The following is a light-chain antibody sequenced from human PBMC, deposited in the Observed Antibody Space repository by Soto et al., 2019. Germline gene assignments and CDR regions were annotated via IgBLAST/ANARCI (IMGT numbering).Light chain of an antibody. J-gene: IGLJ3*02. V-gene: IGLV1-44*01. CDR3: AAWDDSPGRV. CDR2: TNN. Sequence: QLVLTQPPSASGTPGQRVTISCSGSSSNIGSNTVNWYQQLPGTAPKLLIYTNNQRPSGVPVRFSGSKSGTSASLTISGLQSEDEADYYCAAWDDSPGRVFGGGTKLTVL. CDR1: SSNIGSNT.